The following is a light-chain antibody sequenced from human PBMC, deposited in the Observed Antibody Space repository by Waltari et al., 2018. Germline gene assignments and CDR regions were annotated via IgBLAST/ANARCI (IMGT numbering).Light chain of an antibody. Sequence: ETVMTQSPVTLSVSPGERPTLSCRASQGISINLAWYQPIPGQAPRLLIYAASTTATGVSARFSGTGSGTDFTLTISNLQSEDFAVYFCQQYNQWPYTFGQGTRLELK. CDR3: QQYNQWPYT. J-gene: IGKJ2*01. CDR2: AAS. CDR1: QGISIN. V-gene: IGKV3-15*01.